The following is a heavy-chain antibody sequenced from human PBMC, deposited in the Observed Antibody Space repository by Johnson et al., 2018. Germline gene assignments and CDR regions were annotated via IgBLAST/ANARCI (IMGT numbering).Heavy chain of an antibody. CDR1: GFNFRDYG. Sequence: QVQLVQSGGGVVQPRRSLRLSCTASGFNFRDYGMHWVRRSPGKGLVWVSWINTDGSNRIYADSVKGRFTISRDNAKNSLYLKMNSLGAEETVVYYCARALRGYRYGTVLDYDGMDVWGQGTTVPVS. V-gene: IGHV3-30*19. D-gene: IGHD5-18*01. J-gene: IGHJ6*02. CDR3: ARALRGYRYGTVLDYDGMDV. CDR2: INTDGSNR.